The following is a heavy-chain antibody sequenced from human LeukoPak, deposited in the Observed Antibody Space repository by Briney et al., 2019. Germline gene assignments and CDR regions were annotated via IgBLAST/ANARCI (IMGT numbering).Heavy chain of an antibody. Sequence: ASVNCCFKASGNDFSDFYFNWVRQAPGRGLEWVGWINPHSRATHYAQRFRGRVTMEASISTGYMELNSLTSDDTAVYYCVTTSVTLTRDPWGQGTLVTVSS. J-gene: IGHJ5*02. CDR2: INPHSRAT. CDR3: VTTSVTLTRDP. D-gene: IGHD5/OR15-5a*01. V-gene: IGHV1-2*02. CDR1: GNDFSDFY.